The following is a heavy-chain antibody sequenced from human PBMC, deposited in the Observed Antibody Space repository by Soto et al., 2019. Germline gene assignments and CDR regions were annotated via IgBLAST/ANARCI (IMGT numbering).Heavy chain of an antibody. J-gene: IGHJ5*02. CDR2: IRKDGSEK. CDR3: VGGTGWLMDT. CDR1: GFSFSNYW. Sequence: EVQLVESGGGLVQPGGSRRLSCAASGFSFSNYWMNWVRLAPGKGPEWVANIRKDGSEKIYVDSVEGRFTISRDNAKNSLFLQMNNLRADDTAMYYCVGGTGWLMDTWGQGTPVIVSS. D-gene: IGHD6-19*01. V-gene: IGHV3-7*03.